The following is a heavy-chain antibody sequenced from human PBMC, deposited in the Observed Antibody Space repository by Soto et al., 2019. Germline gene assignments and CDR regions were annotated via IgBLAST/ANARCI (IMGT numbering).Heavy chain of an antibody. CDR1: GYTFSNFW. J-gene: IGHJ4*02. D-gene: IGHD6-13*01. CDR2: IYPGDHET. Sequence: RGESLKISCQCSGYTFSNFWIGWVRQLPGKGLEWMGIIYPGDHETRYSPSFHGKVTISADKSINTAYLQWNSLEASDTAFYCCARSLRSSPSFDYWGQGALVIGS. CDR3: ARSLRSSPSFDY. V-gene: IGHV5-51*01.